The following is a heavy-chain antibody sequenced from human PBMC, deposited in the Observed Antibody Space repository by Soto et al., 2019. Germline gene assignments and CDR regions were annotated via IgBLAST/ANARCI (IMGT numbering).Heavy chain of an antibody. D-gene: IGHD6-25*01. V-gene: IGHV4-31*03. CDR2: IFYTGNT. CDR1: GGSISSDDYY. CDR3: ARDRDSSGWQRRHYYYGMDV. Sequence: QVQLQESGPGLVKPSQTLSLTCTVSGGSISSDDYYWSWIRQLPEKGLEWIGYIFYTGNTYYNPSLKSRVTISMDTSKNQFSLNLSSVTAADTAVYYCARDRDSSGWQRRHYYYGMDVWGQGTTVTVSS. J-gene: IGHJ6*02.